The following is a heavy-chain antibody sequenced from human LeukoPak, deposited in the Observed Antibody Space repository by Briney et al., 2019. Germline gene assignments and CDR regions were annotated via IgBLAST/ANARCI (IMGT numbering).Heavy chain of an antibody. CDR3: ARSSYYYGSGSYYNVPLSFDY. Sequence: ASVKVSCKASGYTFTSYGISWVRQAPGQGLEWMGWISAYNGNTNYAQKLRGRVTMTTDTSTSTAYMELRSLRSDDTAVYYCARSSYYYGSGSYYNVPLSFDYWGQGTLVTVSS. V-gene: IGHV1-18*01. CDR1: GYTFTSYG. CDR2: ISAYNGNT. J-gene: IGHJ4*02. D-gene: IGHD3-10*01.